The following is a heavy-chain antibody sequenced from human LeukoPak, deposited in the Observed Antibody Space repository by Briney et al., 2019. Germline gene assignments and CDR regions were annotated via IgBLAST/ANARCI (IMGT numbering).Heavy chain of an antibody. Sequence: GGSLRLPCSASGFTFSSYAMHWVRQAPGKGLEYVSGISINGGSTDYADSVKGRFTISRDNSKNTVYLLMNSLRAEDTAVYYCAREVAPLYFHYGMDVWGEGTTVTVSS. CDR2: ISINGGST. CDR3: AREVAPLYFHYGMDV. J-gene: IGHJ6*01. V-gene: IGHV3-64*04. CDR1: GFTFSSYA. D-gene: IGHD2-21*01.